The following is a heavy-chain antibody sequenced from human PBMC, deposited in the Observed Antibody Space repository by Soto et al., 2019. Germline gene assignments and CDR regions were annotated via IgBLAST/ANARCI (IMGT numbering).Heavy chain of an antibody. CDR3: ARDNLHFKGAFDL. D-gene: IGHD3-3*02. J-gene: IGHJ4*02. CDR1: GFVFSDFQ. V-gene: IGHV3-21*01. CDR2: ITGTSAFI. Sequence: GGSLRLSCAASGFVFSDFQFNWVRQAPGGGLEWLSSITGTSAFIEYAESIESRFTISRDNPNNLLFLHMDNLRPEDTAVYYCARDNLHFKGAFDLWRQGTLVTVS.